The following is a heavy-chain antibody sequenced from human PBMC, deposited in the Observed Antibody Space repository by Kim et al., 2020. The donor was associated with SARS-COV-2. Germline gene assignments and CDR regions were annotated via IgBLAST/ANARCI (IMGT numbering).Heavy chain of an antibody. Sequence: FPGRVTITADESTSTAYMELSSLRSEDTAVYYCASYTYYYDSSGPYYFDYWGQGTLVTVSS. V-gene: IGHV1-69*01. D-gene: IGHD3-22*01. CDR3: ASYTYYYDSSGPYYFDY. J-gene: IGHJ4*02.